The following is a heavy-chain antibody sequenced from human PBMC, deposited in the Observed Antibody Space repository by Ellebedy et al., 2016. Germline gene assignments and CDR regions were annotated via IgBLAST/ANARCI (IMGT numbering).Heavy chain of an antibody. J-gene: IGHJ3*02. CDR3: ARDTAGVWSGPPDAFDI. CDR1: GFTFSSYG. V-gene: IGHV3-33*01. CDR2: IWYDGSNK. Sequence: GESLKISXAASGFTFSSYGMHWVRQAPGKGLEWVAVIWYDGSNKYYADSVKGRFTISRDNSKNTLYLQMNSLRAEDTAVYYCARDTAGVWSGPPDAFDIWGQGTMVTVSS. D-gene: IGHD3-3*01.